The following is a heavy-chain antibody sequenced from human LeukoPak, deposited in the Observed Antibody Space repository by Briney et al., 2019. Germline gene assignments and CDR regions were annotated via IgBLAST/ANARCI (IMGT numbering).Heavy chain of an antibody. Sequence: GGSLRLSCAAFGFTFSSYAMHWVRQAPGKGLEWVAVISYDGSNKYYADSVKGRFTISRDNSKNTLYLQMNSLRAEDTAVYYCARGITRLDYYFDYWGQGTLVTVSS. J-gene: IGHJ4*02. D-gene: IGHD1-14*01. CDR2: ISYDGSNK. CDR1: GFTFSSYA. V-gene: IGHV3-30*01. CDR3: ARGITRLDYYFDY.